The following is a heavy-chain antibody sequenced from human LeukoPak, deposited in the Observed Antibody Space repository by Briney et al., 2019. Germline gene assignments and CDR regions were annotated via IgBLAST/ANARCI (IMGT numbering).Heavy chain of an antibody. J-gene: IGHJ4*02. CDR2: FDPEDGET. CDR3: ATQRGLRYFDWLSVGTFDY. V-gene: IGHV1-24*01. D-gene: IGHD3-9*01. CDR1: GYTLTELS. Sequence: ASVKVSCKVSGYTLTELSMHWVRQAPGKGLEWMGGFDPEDGETIYAQKFQGRVTMTEDTSTDTAYMELSSLRSEDTAVYYCATQRGLRYFDWLSVGTFDYWGQGTLVTVSS.